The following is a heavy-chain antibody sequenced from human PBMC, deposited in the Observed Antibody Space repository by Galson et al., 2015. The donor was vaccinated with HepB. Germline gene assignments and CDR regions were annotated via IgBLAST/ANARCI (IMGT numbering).Heavy chain of an antibody. CDR3: VRDRPTEYYYDSYGYAYYFDY. J-gene: IGHJ4*02. CDR1: AFTFSNFG. Sequence: SLRLSCAASAFTFSNFGMHWVRQAPGKGLEWVAFIRYNGYEKYYADSVKGRFTISRDNSKNTLYLQMNSLRAEDTAVYYCVRDRPTEYYYDSYGYAYYFDYWGQGTLVTVSS. V-gene: IGHV3-30*02. CDR2: IRYNGYEK. D-gene: IGHD3-22*01.